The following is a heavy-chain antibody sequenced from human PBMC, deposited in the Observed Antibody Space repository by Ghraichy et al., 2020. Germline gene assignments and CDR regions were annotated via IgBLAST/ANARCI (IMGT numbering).Heavy chain of an antibody. V-gene: IGHV3-73*01. CDR3: TSFHTVTSNFDY. J-gene: IGHJ4*02. CDR2: IRAEPNTYAT. CDR1: GFTLSGSA. Sequence: GGSLRLSCAASGFTLSGSAIHWVRQASGKGLEWVGRIRAEPNTYATTYAASVKGRFTISRDDSKNTAYLQRNSLKTDDTAVYYCTSFHTVTSNFDYWGQGTLVTVSS. D-gene: IGHD4-17*01.